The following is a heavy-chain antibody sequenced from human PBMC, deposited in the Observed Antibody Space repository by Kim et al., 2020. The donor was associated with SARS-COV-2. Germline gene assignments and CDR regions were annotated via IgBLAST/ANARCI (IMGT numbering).Heavy chain of an antibody. J-gene: IGHJ6*02. CDR3: AKDTPLKEFDV. CDR1: GFTFSNHF. Sequence: GGSLRLSCAASGFTFSNHFIHWVRQAPGKGLEWVAAISSDGNNKYYADSVKDRFTISRDNSKNTLYLQINSLRAEDTAMYYCAKDTPLKEFDVWGQGTTVTVFS. CDR2: ISSDGNNK. V-gene: IGHV3-30*04. D-gene: IGHD2-15*01.